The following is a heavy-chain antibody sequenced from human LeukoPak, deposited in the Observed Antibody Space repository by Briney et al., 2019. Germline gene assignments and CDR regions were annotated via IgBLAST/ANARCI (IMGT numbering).Heavy chain of an antibody. CDR3: ARDSADYDFWSGDYFDY. V-gene: IGHV3-21*01. CDR1: GFTFSSYS. Sequence: GGSLRLSCAAPGFTFSSYSMNWVRQAPGKGLEWVSSISSSSSYIYYADSVKGRFTISRDNAKNSLYLQMNSLRAEDTAVYYCARDSADYDFWSGDYFDYWGQGTLVTVSS. D-gene: IGHD3-3*01. J-gene: IGHJ4*02. CDR2: ISSSSSYI.